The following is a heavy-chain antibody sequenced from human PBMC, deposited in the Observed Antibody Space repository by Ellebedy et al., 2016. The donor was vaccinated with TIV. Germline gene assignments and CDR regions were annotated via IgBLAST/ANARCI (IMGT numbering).Heavy chain of an antibody. J-gene: IGHJ6*02. CDR2: IIPIFGTA. V-gene: IGHV1-69*13. CDR3: ATIPVSSYRHYYYGMDV. CDR1: GYSFTSYW. Sequence: ASVKVSCKGSGYSFTSYWIGWVRQAPGQGLEWMGGIIPIFGTANYAQKFQGRVTITADESTSTAYMELSSLRSEDTAVYYCATIPVSSYRHYYYGMDVWGQGTTVTVSS. D-gene: IGHD4-11*01.